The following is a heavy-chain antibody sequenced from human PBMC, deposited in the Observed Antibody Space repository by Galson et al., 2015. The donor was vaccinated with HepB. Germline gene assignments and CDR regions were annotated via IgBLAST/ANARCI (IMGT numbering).Heavy chain of an antibody. CDR1: GDRFSGHY. CDR3: AKDGGAGYCGPTSCQYFFYMDV. J-gene: IGHJ6*03. CDR2: INTNSGDT. Sequence: SVKVSCKASGDRFSGHYIHWVRQAPGQGLEWMAWINTNSGDTNYAQKFQGRVTVTRDTSINTVYMEMSGLRSDDTAVYYCAKDGGAGYCGPTSCQYFFYMDVWGKGTTVTVSS. D-gene: IGHD2-21*01. V-gene: IGHV1-2*02.